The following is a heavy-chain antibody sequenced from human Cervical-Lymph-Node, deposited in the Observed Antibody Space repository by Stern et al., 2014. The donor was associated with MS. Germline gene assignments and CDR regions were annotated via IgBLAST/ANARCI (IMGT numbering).Heavy chain of an antibody. Sequence: EVQLVESGGGLVQPGRSLRLSCAASGFTFDDYAMHWVRQAPGKGLEWVSGITWNSVNVGYADSVKGRFTISRDNAKNSLYLQMNSLRGDDTALYYCAKGSGGSGYYPVALDYWGQGTLVTVSS. CDR1: GFTFDDYA. V-gene: IGHV3-9*01. CDR2: ITWNSVNV. D-gene: IGHD3-3*01. CDR3: AKGSGGSGYYPVALDY. J-gene: IGHJ4*02.